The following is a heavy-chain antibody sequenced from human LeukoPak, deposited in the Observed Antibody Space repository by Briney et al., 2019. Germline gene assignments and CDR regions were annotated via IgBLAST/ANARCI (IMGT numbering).Heavy chain of an antibody. Sequence: SETLSLTCTVSGGSVSGSRYYWAWIRQPPGRGPEWIGSMYYGGSTFYNPSLKSRVTISGDTSKNQFSLKMNSVTAANTAVFYCARQVLAVDAFEIWGQGTMVTVSS. V-gene: IGHV4-39*01. J-gene: IGHJ3*02. CDR1: GGSVSGSRYY. CDR2: MYYGGST. CDR3: ARQVLAVDAFEI. D-gene: IGHD6-19*01.